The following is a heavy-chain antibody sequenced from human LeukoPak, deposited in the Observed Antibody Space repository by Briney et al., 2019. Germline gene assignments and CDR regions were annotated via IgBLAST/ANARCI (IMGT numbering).Heavy chain of an antibody. CDR1: GFTFGDYD. CDR3: ARDNTGSYEY. Sequence: GGSLRLSCAASGFTFGDYDMHWVRQAPGKGLEWVSLIRADGATTRYIDSVKGRFTISRDNSKDSLYLQMNSLRTEDTALYYCARDNTGSYEYWGQGTLVTVSP. D-gene: IGHD1-26*01. J-gene: IGHJ4*02. CDR2: IRADGATT. V-gene: IGHV3-43*02.